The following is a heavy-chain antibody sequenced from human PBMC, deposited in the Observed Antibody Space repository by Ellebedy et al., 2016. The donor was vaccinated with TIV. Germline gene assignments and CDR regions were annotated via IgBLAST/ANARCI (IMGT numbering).Heavy chain of an antibody. CDR3: ATDGSYGDYLSPAHASVR. D-gene: IGHD4-17*01. CDR1: GFSFRSYW. V-gene: IGHV3-7*01. Sequence: GESLKISCAASGFSFRSYWMSWVRQAPGRGLEWVANINQDATKRFYVDSVAGRFNISRNHAKTSLFLQMNGLRAEDTAVYYCATDGSYGDYLSPAHASVRWGQGTLVSVSS. CDR2: INQDATKR. J-gene: IGHJ3*02.